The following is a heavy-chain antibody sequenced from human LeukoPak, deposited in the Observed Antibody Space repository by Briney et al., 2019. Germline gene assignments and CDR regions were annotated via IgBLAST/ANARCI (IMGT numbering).Heavy chain of an antibody. D-gene: IGHD3-10*01. CDR2: IYYSGST. V-gene: IGHV4-59*08. CDR1: GGSIGTYY. Sequence: SETLSLTCTVSGGSIGTYYWSWIRQPPGKGLEWIGYIYYSGSTNYNPSLKSRVTISVDTSKNQFSLKLSSVTAADTAVYYCARTTRDYGSGSYFDYWGQGILVTVSS. CDR3: ARTTRDYGSGSYFDY. J-gene: IGHJ4*02.